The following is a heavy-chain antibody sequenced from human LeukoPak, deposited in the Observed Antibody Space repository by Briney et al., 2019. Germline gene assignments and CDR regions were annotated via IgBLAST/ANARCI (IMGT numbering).Heavy chain of an antibody. Sequence: PSETLSLTCTVSGGSTSSYYWSWIRQPPGKGLEWIGYIYYSGSTNYNPSLKSRVTISVDTSKNQFSLKLSSVTAADTAVYYCASPSPTYYYGMDVWGQGTTVTVSS. J-gene: IGHJ6*02. D-gene: IGHD2-2*01. CDR2: IYYSGST. V-gene: IGHV4-59*12. CDR3: ASPSPTYYYGMDV. CDR1: GGSTSSYY.